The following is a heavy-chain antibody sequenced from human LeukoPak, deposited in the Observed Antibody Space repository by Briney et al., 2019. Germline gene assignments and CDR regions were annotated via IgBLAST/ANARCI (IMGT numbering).Heavy chain of an antibody. CDR1: GFTFSSYG. V-gene: IGHV3-30*02. CDR2: IRYDGSNK. D-gene: IGHD2-15*01. J-gene: IGHJ4*02. Sequence: GGSLRLSCAASGFTFSSYGMHWVRQAPGKGLEWVAFIRYDGSNKYYADSVKGRFTISRDNSKNTLYLQMNSLRAEDTAVYYCAKDAVYCSGGSCYPNFDYWGQGTLVTVSS. CDR3: AKDAVYCSGGSCYPNFDY.